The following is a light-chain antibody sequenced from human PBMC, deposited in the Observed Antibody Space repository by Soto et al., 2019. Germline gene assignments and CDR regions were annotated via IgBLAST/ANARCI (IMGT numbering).Light chain of an antibody. CDR3: LQPKRCPLT. Sequence: IQLTQSPSSLSASVGDRVAITCRASEGISSYLAWYQEKPGKVPKLLIDTASTLQNGVPSRFSGSGSGTDFPLTISSLQPEDFATYYCLQPKRCPLTFGGGTRVEIK. CDR1: EGISSY. J-gene: IGKJ4*01. CDR2: TAS. V-gene: IGKV1-9*01.